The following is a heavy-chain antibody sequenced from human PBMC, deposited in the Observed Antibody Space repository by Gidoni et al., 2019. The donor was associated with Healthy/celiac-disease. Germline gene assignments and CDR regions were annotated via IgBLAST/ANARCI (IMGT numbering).Heavy chain of an antibody. Sequence: QLQLQESGPGLVKPSETLSLTCTVSVGSISSSSYYWCWIRQPPGKGLGWIGSIYYSGSTYYNPSLKSRVTVSVDTSKNQCSLKLSSGNAADTAVYYCARQERHSSGWYEGRGEYFDYWGQGTLVTVSS. CDR3: ARQERHSSGWYEGRGEYFDY. CDR2: IYYSGST. J-gene: IGHJ4*02. CDR1: VGSISSSSYY. V-gene: IGHV4-39*01. D-gene: IGHD6-19*01.